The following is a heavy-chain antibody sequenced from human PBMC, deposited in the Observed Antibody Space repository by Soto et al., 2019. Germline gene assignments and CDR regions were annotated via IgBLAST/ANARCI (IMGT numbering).Heavy chain of an antibody. D-gene: IGHD5-12*01. J-gene: IGHJ4*02. Sequence: EVQLLESGGGLVQPGGSLRLSCAASGVTFNNYAMNWVRQAPGKGLEWVSAISGSGDFTYYADSVKGRFTISRDNSKNTLFLQMNSLRSEDTSVFYCAKDGDTNIVGNYFDYRGQGTLVTVSS. CDR1: GVTFNNYA. V-gene: IGHV3-23*01. CDR3: AKDGDTNIVGNYFDY. CDR2: ISGSGDFT.